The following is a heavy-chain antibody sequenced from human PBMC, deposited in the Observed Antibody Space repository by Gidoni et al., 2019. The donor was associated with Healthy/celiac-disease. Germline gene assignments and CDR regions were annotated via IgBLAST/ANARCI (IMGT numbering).Heavy chain of an antibody. J-gene: IGHJ5*02. D-gene: IGHD1-7*01. CDR3: AGTNSPISERWFDP. CDR2: IYTSGST. CDR1: GGSISSGSYY. Sequence: QVQLQESGPGLVKPSQTLSLTCTVSGGSISSGSYYWSWSRQPAGKGLEWIGRIYTSGSTNYNPSLKSRVTISVDTSKNQFSLKLSSVTAADTAVYYCAGTNSPISERWFDPWGQGTLVTVSS. V-gene: IGHV4-61*02.